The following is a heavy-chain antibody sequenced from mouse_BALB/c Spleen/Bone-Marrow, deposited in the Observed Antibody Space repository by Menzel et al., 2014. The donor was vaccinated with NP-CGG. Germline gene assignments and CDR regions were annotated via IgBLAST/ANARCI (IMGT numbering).Heavy chain of an antibody. V-gene: IGHV3-2*02. Sequence: VQLKESGPGLVKPSQSLSLTCTVTGYSITSDYAWNWIRQFPGNKLEWMGYISYSGSTSYNPSLKSRISITRDTSKNQFFLQSNSVTTEDTATYYCAYGYDLAWFAYWGQGTLVTVSA. J-gene: IGHJ3*01. CDR2: ISYSGST. D-gene: IGHD2-2*01. CDR1: GYSITSDYA. CDR3: AYGYDLAWFAY.